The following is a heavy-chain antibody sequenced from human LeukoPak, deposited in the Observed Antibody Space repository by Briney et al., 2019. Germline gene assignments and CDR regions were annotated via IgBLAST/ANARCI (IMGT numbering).Heavy chain of an antibody. CDR3: ARRGVGATSYFDY. J-gene: IGHJ4*02. D-gene: IGHD1-26*01. V-gene: IGHV4-59*01. CDR2: IYYSGST. Sequence: SETLSPTCTVSGGSISSYYWSWIRQPPGKGLEWIGYIYYSGSTNYNPSLKSRVTISVDTSKNQFSLKLSSVTAADTAVYYCARRGVGATSYFDYWGQGTLVTVSS. CDR1: GGSISSYY.